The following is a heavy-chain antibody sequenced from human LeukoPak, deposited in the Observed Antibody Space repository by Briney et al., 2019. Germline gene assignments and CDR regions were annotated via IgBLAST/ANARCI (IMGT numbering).Heavy chain of an antibody. V-gene: IGHV4-34*01. Sequence: SETLSLTCAVYGWSFSGYYWSWIRQPPGKGLEWIGEINHSGSTNDNPSLKSRVTISVDTSKNQFSLKLSSVTAADTAVYYCARGRVAVAAPRGYFQHWGQGTLVTVSS. CDR2: INHSGST. CDR1: GWSFSGYY. J-gene: IGHJ1*01. CDR3: ARGRVAVAAPRGYFQH. D-gene: IGHD6-19*01.